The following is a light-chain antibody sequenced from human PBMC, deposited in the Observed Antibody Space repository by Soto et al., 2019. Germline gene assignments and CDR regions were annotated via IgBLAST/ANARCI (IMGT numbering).Light chain of an antibody. Sequence: QSALTQPRSVSGSPGQSVTISCTGASSDVGGYNYVSWYQQHPGKAPKLIIYDVTKRPSGLPDRFSGSKSGNTASLTISGLQAEDEADYYCCSYATEYTYVFGTGTKVTVL. CDR2: DVT. CDR1: SSDVGGYNY. J-gene: IGLJ1*01. V-gene: IGLV2-11*01. CDR3: CSYATEYTYV.